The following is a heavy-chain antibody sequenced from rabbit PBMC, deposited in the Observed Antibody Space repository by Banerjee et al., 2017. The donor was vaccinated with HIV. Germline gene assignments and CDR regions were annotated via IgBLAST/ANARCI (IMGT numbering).Heavy chain of an antibody. J-gene: IGHJ3*01. V-gene: IGHV1S45*01. Sequence: QQQLEESGGGLVKPEGSLTLTCKASGVSFSGNSYMCWVRQALGKGLEWIACIDTGSSGFTYFASRAKGRFTISKTSSTTVTLQMTSLTVADTATYFCARDLAGVIGWNFGWWGQGTLVTVS. CDR2: IDTGSSGFT. CDR3: ARDLAGVIGWNFGW. CDR1: GVSFSGNSY. D-gene: IGHD4-1*01.